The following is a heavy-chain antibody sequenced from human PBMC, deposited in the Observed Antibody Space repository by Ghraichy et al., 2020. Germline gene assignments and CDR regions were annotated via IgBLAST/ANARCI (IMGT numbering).Heavy chain of an antibody. CDR2: SNPDSGDT. D-gene: IGHD3-10*01. J-gene: IGHJ6*02. V-gene: IGHV1-2*02. CDR1: GYTFTGYY. CDR3: AVLGETRPTPGMDV. Sequence: ASVKVSCKASGYTFTGYYIHWVRQAPGQGLEWMGWSNPDSGDTKYAQRFQGRVTMTMDTSINTGYMELSRLTSDDTAVYYCAVLGETRPTPGMDVWGRGTTVTVSS.